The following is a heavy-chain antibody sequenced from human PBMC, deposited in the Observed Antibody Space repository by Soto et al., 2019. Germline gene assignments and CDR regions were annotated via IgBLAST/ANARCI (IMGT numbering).Heavy chain of an antibody. Sequence: NPSETLSLTCTVSGGSISSSIDYWSWIRQPPGKGLEWMGTIYNNGDTYYNSSLKSQITMFVDTSKNVFSLRLTSVTALDTAVYYCARLQRPGTFDYWGLGTLVTVSS. CDR3: ARLQRPGTFDY. D-gene: IGHD1-1*01. CDR1: GGSISSSIDY. CDR2: IYNNGDT. J-gene: IGHJ4*02. V-gene: IGHV4-39*01.